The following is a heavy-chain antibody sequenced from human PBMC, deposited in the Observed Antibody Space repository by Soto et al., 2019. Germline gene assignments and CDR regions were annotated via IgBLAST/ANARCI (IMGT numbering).Heavy chain of an antibody. J-gene: IGHJ6*02. CDR2: TYYRSKWYN. CDR1: GDSVSSNSAA. D-gene: IGHD6-13*01. CDR3: VRDPLAAAENRNYYGMDV. V-gene: IGHV6-1*01. Sequence: PSQTLSLTCAISGDSVSSNSAAWNWIRQSPSRGLEWLGRTYYRSKWYNDYAVSVKSRITINPDTSKNQFSLQLNSVTPEDTAVYYCVRDPLAAAENRNYYGMDVWGQGTTVTVSS.